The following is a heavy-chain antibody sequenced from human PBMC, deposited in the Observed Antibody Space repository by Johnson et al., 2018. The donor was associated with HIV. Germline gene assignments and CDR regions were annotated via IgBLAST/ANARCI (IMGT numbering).Heavy chain of an antibody. CDR3: ATFGGESFHAFDI. V-gene: IGHV3-7*03. J-gene: IGHJ3*02. CDR2: IKQDGSEK. Sequence: VQLVESGGGLVQPGGSLRLSCAASGFTFSASWMNWVRQAPGKGLEWVANIKQDGSEKYYVDSVKGRFTISRDNAKNSLDLQMNSLRAEDTAVYYCATFGGESFHAFDICGQGTMVPVS. D-gene: IGHD3-10*01. CDR1: GFTFSASW.